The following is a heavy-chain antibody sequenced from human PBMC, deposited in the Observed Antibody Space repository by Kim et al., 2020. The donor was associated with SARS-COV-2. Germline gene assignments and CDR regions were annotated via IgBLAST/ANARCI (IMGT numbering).Heavy chain of an antibody. D-gene: IGHD5-12*01. V-gene: IGHV2-5*01. J-gene: IGHJ4*02. CDR3: AHRDRWLQFDY. Sequence: KRYSPSLKSRLTITKDTSKNQVVLTMTNMDPVDTATYYCAHRDRWLQFDYWGQGTLVTVSS. CDR2: K.